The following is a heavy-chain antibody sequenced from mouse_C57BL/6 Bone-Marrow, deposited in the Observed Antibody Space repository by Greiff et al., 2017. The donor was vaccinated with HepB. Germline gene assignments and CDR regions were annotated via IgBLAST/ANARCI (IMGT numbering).Heavy chain of an antibody. J-gene: IGHJ1*01. CDR2: INPSNGGT. CDR1: GYPFTSYW. V-gene: IGHV1-53*01. CDR3: ARVITTGWYFDV. D-gene: IGHD1-1*01. Sequence: VQLQQPGTELVKPGASVKLSCTASGYPFTSYWMHWVKQRPGQGLEWIGNINPSNGGTNYNEKFKSKATLTVDKSSSTAYRQLSSLTSEDSAVYYCARVITTGWYFDVWGPGTTVTVSS.